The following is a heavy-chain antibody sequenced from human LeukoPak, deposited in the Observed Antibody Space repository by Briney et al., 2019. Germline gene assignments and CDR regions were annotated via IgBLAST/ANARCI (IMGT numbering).Heavy chain of an antibody. V-gene: IGHV4-61*08. CDR3: ARTTLYYFDY. CDR2: IYYSGST. Sequence: SETLSLTCTVSGGSISSGGYYWSWIRQPPGKGLEWIGYIYYSGSTNYNPSLKSRVTISVDTSKNQFSLKLSSVTAADTAVYYCARTTLYYFDYWGQGTLVTVSS. D-gene: IGHD1-26*01. CDR1: GGSISSGGYY. J-gene: IGHJ4*02.